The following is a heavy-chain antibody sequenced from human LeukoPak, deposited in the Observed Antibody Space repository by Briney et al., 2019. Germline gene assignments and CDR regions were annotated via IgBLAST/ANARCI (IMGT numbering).Heavy chain of an antibody. CDR1: GFTFNNYA. V-gene: IGHV3-23*01. J-gene: IGHJ5*02. CDR2: ISASGGTT. CDR3: AKEPREYCSSTSCPNWFDP. D-gene: IGHD2-2*01. Sequence: GGSLRLSCAASGFTFNNYAMSWVRQAPGKELEWVSAISASGGTTYYADSVKGRFTISRDNSENTLFLQMNSLRAEDTAVYYCAKEPREYCSSTSCPNWFDPWGQGTLVTVSS.